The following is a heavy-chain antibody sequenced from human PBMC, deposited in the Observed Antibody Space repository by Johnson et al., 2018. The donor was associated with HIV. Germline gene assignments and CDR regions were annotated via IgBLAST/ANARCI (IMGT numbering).Heavy chain of an antibody. CDR2: ISYDGSDK. CDR1: GFTVSSNY. V-gene: IGHV3-30*03. J-gene: IGHJ3*02. D-gene: IGHD1-26*01. Sequence: QVQLVESGGGLVQPGGSLRLSCAASGFTVSSNYMSWVRQAPGKGLEWVAVISYDGSDKYYADSVKGRFTISRDNSKNTLYLQMNSLRAEDTAAYSCARGDRTTYYRRGAFDIWGQGTMVTVSS. CDR3: ARGDRTTYYRRGAFDI.